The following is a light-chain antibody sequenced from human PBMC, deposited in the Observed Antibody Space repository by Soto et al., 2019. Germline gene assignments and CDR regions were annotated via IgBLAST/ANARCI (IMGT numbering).Light chain of an antibody. CDR2: AAS. J-gene: IGKJ2*01. V-gene: IGKV1-39*01. CDR1: QSISKY. Sequence: DLPMTQSPSSLSASVGDRVTITCRASQSISKYLNWFQQEPGKAPNLLIYAASSLQSGVPSRFSGSGSGTDFTLTISSLQPEDVATYYCQQGHSIPYTFGQGTKLEIK. CDR3: QQGHSIPYT.